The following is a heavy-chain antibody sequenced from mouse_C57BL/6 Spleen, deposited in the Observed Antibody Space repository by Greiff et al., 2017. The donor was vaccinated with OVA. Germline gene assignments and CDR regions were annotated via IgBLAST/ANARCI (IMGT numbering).Heavy chain of an antibody. CDR1: GYTFTSYW. Sequence: VKLQQPGAELVRPGSSVKLSCKASGYTFTSYWMDWVKQRPGQGLEWIGNIYPSDSETHYNQKFKDKATLTVDKSSSTAYMQLSSLTSEDSAVYYCARYDYDGEDYWGQGTSVTVSS. V-gene: IGHV1-61*01. D-gene: IGHD2-4*01. CDR3: ARYDYDGEDY. J-gene: IGHJ4*01. CDR2: IYPSDSET.